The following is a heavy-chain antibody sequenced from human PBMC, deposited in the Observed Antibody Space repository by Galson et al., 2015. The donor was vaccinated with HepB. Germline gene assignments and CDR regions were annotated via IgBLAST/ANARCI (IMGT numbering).Heavy chain of an antibody. Sequence: SVKVSCKASGYTFTSYGISWVRQAPGQGLEWMGWISAYNGNTNYAQKLQGRVTMTTDTSTSTAYMGLRSLRSDDTAVYYCARDGTDYGDPGAFDIWGQGTMATVSS. D-gene: IGHD4-17*01. V-gene: IGHV1-18*01. CDR3: ARDGTDYGDPGAFDI. J-gene: IGHJ3*02. CDR1: GYTFTSYG. CDR2: ISAYNGNT.